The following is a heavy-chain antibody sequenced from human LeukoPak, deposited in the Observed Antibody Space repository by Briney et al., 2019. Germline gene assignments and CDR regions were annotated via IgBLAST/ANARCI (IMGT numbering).Heavy chain of an antibody. CDR2: ISYEGSDK. CDR1: GFTLSTYA. Sequence: GGSLRLSCVVSGFTLSTYATHWVRQAPGEGLEWVAIISYEGSDKYYADSVKGQFTLSRDNSKNTLYLQMNSLRAEDTAVYYCAKDIRNDRFGGPGKYWGQGTLVTVSS. CDR3: AKDIRNDRFGGPGKY. J-gene: IGHJ4*02. D-gene: IGHD3-10*01. V-gene: IGHV3-30*18.